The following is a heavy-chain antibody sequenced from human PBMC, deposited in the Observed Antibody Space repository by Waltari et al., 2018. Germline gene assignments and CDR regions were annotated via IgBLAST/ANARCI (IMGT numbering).Heavy chain of an antibody. CDR1: GYSFTSYW. Sequence: EVQLVQSGAEVKKPGESLKISCKGSGYSFTSYWIGWVRQMPGKGLAWMGIIYPGDSDTRYSPSFQGQVTISADKSISTAYLQWSSLKASDTAMYYCARLGPRNRYCGGDCYRHDAFDIWGQGTMVTVSS. CDR2: IYPGDSDT. CDR3: ARLGPRNRYCGGDCYRHDAFDI. J-gene: IGHJ3*02. V-gene: IGHV5-51*01. D-gene: IGHD2-21*02.